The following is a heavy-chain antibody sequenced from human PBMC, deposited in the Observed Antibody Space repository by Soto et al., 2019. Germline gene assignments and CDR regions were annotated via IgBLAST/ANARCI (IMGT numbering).Heavy chain of an antibody. J-gene: IGHJ6*02. CDR1: GFTFTSSA. V-gene: IGHV1-58*01. CDR3: AAERDCSGGSCYSYYGMDV. D-gene: IGHD2-15*01. Sequence: ASVKVSCKAAGFTFTSSAVQCVRQARGQRLEWIGWIVVGRGNTNYAQKFQERVTITRDMSTSTAYMELSSLRSEDTAVYYCAAERDCSGGSCYSYYGMDVWGQGTTVTVSS. CDR2: IVVGRGNT.